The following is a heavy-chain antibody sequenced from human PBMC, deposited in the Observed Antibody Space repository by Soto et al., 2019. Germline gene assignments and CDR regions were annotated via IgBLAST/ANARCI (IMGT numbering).Heavy chain of an antibody. CDR3: ARGGYYDSSGSRNYHYYGMDV. CDR2: INPNSGGT. D-gene: IGHD3-22*01. CDR1: GYTFTGYY. J-gene: IGHJ6*02. Sequence: GASVKVSCKASGYTFTGYYMXWVRQAPGQGLEWMGWINPNSGGTNYAQKFQGWVTMTRDTSISTAYMELSRLRSDDTAVYFCARGGYYDSSGSRNYHYYGMDVWGQGTTVTVSS. V-gene: IGHV1-2*04.